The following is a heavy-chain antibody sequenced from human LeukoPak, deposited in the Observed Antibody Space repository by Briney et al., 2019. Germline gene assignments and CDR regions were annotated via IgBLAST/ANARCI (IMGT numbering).Heavy chain of an antibody. V-gene: IGHV3-21*04. CDR2: ISSGSSYI. J-gene: IGHJ4*02. D-gene: IGHD6-19*01. Sequence: GGSLRLSCAASGFTFSNYSMTWVRQAPGRGLEWVSSISSGSSYIYYADSVKGRFTISRDNSKNTLYLQMNSLRAEDTAVYYCAKERAAVAGTISYFDYWGQGTLVTVSS. CDR3: AKERAAVAGTISYFDY. CDR1: GFTFSNYS.